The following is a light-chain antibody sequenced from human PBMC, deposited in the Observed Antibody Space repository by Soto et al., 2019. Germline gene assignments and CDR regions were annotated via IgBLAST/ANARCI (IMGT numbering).Light chain of an antibody. Sequence: QSALTQPASVSGSPGQTLTISCTGTSSDVGGYNYVSWYQQHPGKAPKLMIYDVSNRPSGVSNRFSGSKSGTTASLTISGLQAEDEADYYCSSYTSSTTYVVFGGGTKVTVL. V-gene: IGLV2-14*01. CDR3: SSYTSSTTYVV. J-gene: IGLJ2*01. CDR2: DVS. CDR1: SSDVGGYNY.